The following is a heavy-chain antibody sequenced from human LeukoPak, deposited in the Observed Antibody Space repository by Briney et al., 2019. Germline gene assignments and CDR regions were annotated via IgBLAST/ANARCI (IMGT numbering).Heavy chain of an antibody. CDR1: GGSISSGGYY. J-gene: IGHJ4*02. CDR2: IYYSGST. D-gene: IGHD3-3*01. V-gene: IGHV4-31*03. CDR3: ARLGAGPTYYDFWSGYSSFYFDY. Sequence: TLSLTCTVSGGSISSGGYYWSWIRQHPGKGLEWIGYIYYSGSTYYNPSLKSRVTISVDTSKNHFSLKLSSVTAADTAVYYCARLGAGPTYYDFWSGYSSFYFDYWGQGTLVTVSS.